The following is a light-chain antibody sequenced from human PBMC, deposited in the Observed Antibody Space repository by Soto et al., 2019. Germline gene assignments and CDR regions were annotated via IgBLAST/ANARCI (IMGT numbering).Light chain of an antibody. Sequence: QSALTQPASVSRSPGQSITISCTGASSDVGGYNSVSWHQHHPGKAPKLIIYDVSIRPSRVSSRFSGSKSGNMASLTISGLQPEDEAEYFCSSYTSSSTLYVFGTGTKLTVL. CDR2: DVS. CDR1: SSDVGGYNS. CDR3: SSYTSSSTLYV. J-gene: IGLJ1*01. V-gene: IGLV2-14*03.